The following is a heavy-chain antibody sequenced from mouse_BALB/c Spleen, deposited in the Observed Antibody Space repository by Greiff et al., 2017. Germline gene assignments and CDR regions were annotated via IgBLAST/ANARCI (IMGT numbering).Heavy chain of an antibody. V-gene: IGHV5-17*02. D-gene: IGHD1-1*01. CDR1: GFTFSSFG. CDR3: ARDGSSPYAMDY. CDR2: ISSGSSTI. J-gene: IGHJ4*01. Sequence: EVQRVESGGGLVQPGGSRKLSCAASGFTFSSFGMHWVRQAPEKGLEWVAYISSGSSTIYYADTVKGRFTISRDNPKNTLFLQMTSLRSEDTAMYYCARDGSSPYAMDYWGQGTSVTVSS.